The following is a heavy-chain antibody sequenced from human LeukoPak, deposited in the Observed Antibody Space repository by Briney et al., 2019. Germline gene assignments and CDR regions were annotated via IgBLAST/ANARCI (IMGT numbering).Heavy chain of an antibody. V-gene: IGHV3-9*01. D-gene: IGHD3-9*01. CDR2: ISWNSGSI. Sequence: SLRLSCAASGFTFDDYAMHWVRQAPGKGLEWVSGISWNSGSIGYADSVKGRFTISRDNAKNSLYLQMNILRAEDTALYYCAKDAGYDILTGYYYDYWGQGTLVTVSS. CDR3: AKDAGYDILTGYYYDY. CDR1: GFTFDDYA. J-gene: IGHJ4*02.